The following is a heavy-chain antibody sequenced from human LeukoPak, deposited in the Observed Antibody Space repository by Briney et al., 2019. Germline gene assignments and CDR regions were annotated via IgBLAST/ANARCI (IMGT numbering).Heavy chain of an antibody. CDR3: ASRSGHRADYFDN. V-gene: IGHV4-61*02. CDR1: GASISSDISY. CDR2: IHTSGST. D-gene: IGHD1-14*01. Sequence: SETLALTCTVSGASISSDISYGSWIRWPAGKGLEWIGRIHTSGSTTYSPSLKSRVTISLDTSTNQFSLKLNSVAAADTAVYYCASRSGHRADYFDNWGQGTQVTVSS. J-gene: IGHJ4*02.